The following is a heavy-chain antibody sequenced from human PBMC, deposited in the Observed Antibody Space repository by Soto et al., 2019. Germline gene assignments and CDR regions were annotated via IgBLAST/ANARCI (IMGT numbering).Heavy chain of an antibody. Sequence: SETLSLTCTVSGGSISSSSYYWGWIRQPPGKGLEWIGSIYYSGSTYYNPSLKSRVTISVDTSKNQFSLKLSSVTAADTAVYYCATKDYDFWSGYYDIWGQGTLVTVSS. CDR1: GGSISSSSYY. CDR2: IYYSGST. D-gene: IGHD3-3*01. J-gene: IGHJ4*02. V-gene: IGHV4-39*01. CDR3: ATKDYDFWSGYYDI.